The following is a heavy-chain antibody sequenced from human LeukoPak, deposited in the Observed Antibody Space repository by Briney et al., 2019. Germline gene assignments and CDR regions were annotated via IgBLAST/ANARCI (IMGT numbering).Heavy chain of an antibody. D-gene: IGHD3-10*01. Sequence: GGSLRLSCAATGFTFSSYSMSWLRQDPGKGLEWVSAISGSGGSTYYADSVKGRFTISRDNSKNTLYLQMNSLRAEDTAVYYCAIPWYYYGSGSYWGQGTLVTVSS. CDR3: AIPWYYYGSGSY. CDR1: GFTFSSYS. J-gene: IGHJ4*02. V-gene: IGHV3-23*01. CDR2: ISGSGGST.